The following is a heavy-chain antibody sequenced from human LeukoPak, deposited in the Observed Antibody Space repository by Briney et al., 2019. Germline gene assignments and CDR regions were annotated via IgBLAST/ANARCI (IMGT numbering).Heavy chain of an antibody. CDR1: GFTFSSYG. J-gene: IGHJ4*02. CDR2: LSYDGNYK. Sequence: PGGSLRLSCAASGFTFSSYGMHWVRQAPGKGLEWVAVLSYDGNYKYYADSVKGRFTISRDNSKNTLYLQMNSLRAEDTAVYYCAKDHTIVGATAFDYWGQGTLVTVSS. D-gene: IGHD1-26*01. CDR3: AKDHTIVGATAFDY. V-gene: IGHV3-30*18.